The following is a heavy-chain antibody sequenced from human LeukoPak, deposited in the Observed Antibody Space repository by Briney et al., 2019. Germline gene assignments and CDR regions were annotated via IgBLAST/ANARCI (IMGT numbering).Heavy chain of an antibody. Sequence: GGSLRLSCAASGFTFSTYAMNWVRQAPGEGLEWVALISYDGSHTNYADSVKGRFTISRDNAKNSLYLQMNSLRAEDTALYYCAKDNNVDIVATTLDYWGQGTLVTVSS. CDR3: AKDNNVDIVATTLDY. CDR2: ISYDGSHT. J-gene: IGHJ4*02. V-gene: IGHV3-30*18. D-gene: IGHD5-12*01. CDR1: GFTFSTYA.